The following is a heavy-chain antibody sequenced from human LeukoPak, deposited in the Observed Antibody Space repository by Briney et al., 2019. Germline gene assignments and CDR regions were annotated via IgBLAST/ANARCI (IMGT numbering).Heavy chain of an antibody. J-gene: IGHJ4*02. CDR1: DYSISSGYY. CDR2: IYHRGGT. D-gene: IGHD2-2*01. CDR3: ARMCSGSSCPFDR. Sequence: SETXSLTCTVSDYSISSGYYWGWIRQPPGKGLEWIGNIYHRGGTNYNPSLESRVTISVDTSKNHFSLKLSSVTAADTAVYYCARMCSGSSCPFDRWGQGTLVTVSS. V-gene: IGHV4-38-2*02.